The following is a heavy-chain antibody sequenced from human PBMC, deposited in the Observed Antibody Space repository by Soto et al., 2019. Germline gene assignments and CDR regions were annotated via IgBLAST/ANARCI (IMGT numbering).Heavy chain of an antibody. D-gene: IGHD2-15*01. Sequence: SETLSLTCAVYGGSFSGYYWSWIRQPPGKGLEWIGEINHSGSTNYNPSLKSRVTISVDTSKNQFSLKLSSVTAADTAVYYCARGNPDIVVVVAARVYGFDPWGQGTLVTVSS. J-gene: IGHJ5*02. CDR1: GGSFSGYY. CDR2: INHSGST. CDR3: ARGNPDIVVVVAARVYGFDP. V-gene: IGHV4-34*01.